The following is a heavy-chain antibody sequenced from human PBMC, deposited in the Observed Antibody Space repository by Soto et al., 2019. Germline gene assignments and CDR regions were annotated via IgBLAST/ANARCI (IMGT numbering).Heavy chain of an antibody. D-gene: IGHD2-8*02. Sequence: SLRLSCAASGFAFSTHWMHWVRQAPGKGLVWVSRINTDGSATNYADFVKGRFTVSRDNAKNTLYLQMNSLRSEDTALYFCARRDTGGFLRYFDNWGQGTLVTVSS. CDR3: ARRDTGGFLRYFDN. CDR1: GFAFSTHW. V-gene: IGHV3-74*01. CDR2: INTDGSAT. J-gene: IGHJ4*02.